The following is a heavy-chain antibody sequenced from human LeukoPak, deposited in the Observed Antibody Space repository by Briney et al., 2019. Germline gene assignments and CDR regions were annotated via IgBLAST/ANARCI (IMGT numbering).Heavy chain of an antibody. V-gene: IGHV4-34*01. CDR2: INHSGST. D-gene: IGHD5-18*01. Sequence: SETLSLTCAVYGGSFSGYYWSWIRQPPGKGLEWIGEINHSGSTNYNPSLKSRVTILVDTSKNQFSLKLSSVTAADTAVYYCARGTAMATMYYYYHYMDVWGKGTTVTVSS. J-gene: IGHJ6*03. CDR1: GGSFSGYY. CDR3: ARGTAMATMYYYYHYMDV.